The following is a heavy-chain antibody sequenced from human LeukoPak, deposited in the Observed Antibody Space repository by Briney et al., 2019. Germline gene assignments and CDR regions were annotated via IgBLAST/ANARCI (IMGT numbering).Heavy chain of an antibody. D-gene: IGHD2-8*01. CDR2: ITGSGGST. V-gene: IGHV3-23*01. J-gene: IGHJ4*02. Sequence: GGSLRLSCAASGFTFSSFPMTWVRLAPGKGLEWVSTITGSGGSTYYAESVKGRFTISRDNSKNTLYLQMNSLGGEDTALYFCAKDLAGCSDSWGQGTLVTVSS. CDR3: AKDLAGCSDS. CDR1: GFTFSSFP.